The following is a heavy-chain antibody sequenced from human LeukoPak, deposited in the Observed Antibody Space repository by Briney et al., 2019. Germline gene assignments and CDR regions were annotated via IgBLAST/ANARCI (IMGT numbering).Heavy chain of an antibody. J-gene: IGHJ4*02. CDR2: TYYRGTT. Sequence: SDTLSLTCTVSGASISSTSYYWGWIRQPPGKGLEWIGSTYYRGTTYYNPSLKSRVTISVDTSKNQFSLQLSSVTAADTAVYYCARDWNRYAYWGQGTLVTVSS. CDR3: ARDWNRYAY. D-gene: IGHD1-1*01. CDR1: GASISSTSYY. V-gene: IGHV4-39*07.